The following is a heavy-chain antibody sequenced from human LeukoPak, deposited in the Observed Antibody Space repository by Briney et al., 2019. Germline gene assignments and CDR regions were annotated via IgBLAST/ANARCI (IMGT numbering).Heavy chain of an antibody. J-gene: IGHJ5*02. CDR3: SRDATGDH. CDR2: SRNRAKSYTT. Sequence: GGSLRLSCEGSGFTFSKYAMSWVRQAPGKGLEWVGRSRNRAKSYTTDYAASVKGRFTISRDDSKSTLYLQMNSLETEDTAVYYCSRDATGDHWGQGTLVSVSS. V-gene: IGHV3-72*01. CDR1: GFTFSKYA.